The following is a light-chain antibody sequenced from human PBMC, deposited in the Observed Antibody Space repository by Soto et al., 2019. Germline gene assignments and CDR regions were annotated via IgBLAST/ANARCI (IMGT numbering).Light chain of an antibody. CDR3: SSFAGNNNLV. V-gene: IGLV2-8*01. CDR2: EVS. CDR1: SSDVGGYNY. J-gene: IGLJ2*01. Sequence: QSVLTQPPSASGSPGQSVTISCTGTSSDVGGYNYVSWYQQHPGKAPKLMISEVSKRPSAVPDRFSGSKSGNTASLTVSGLQAEDEADYYCSSFAGNNNLVFGGGTQLTVL.